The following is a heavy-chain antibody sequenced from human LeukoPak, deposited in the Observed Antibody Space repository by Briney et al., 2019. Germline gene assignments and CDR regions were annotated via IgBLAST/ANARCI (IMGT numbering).Heavy chain of an antibody. CDR3: TDAVAG. CDR1: GFSVGNNY. CDR2: IYSGGDT. Sequence: GGSLRLSCAASGFSVGNNYVTWVRQPPGKGLEWVSVIYSGGDTYYADSVKGRFTISRDNSKNMPYLQMNSLRVEDTAVYYCTDAVAGWGQGTLVTVS. V-gene: IGHV3-53*05. J-gene: IGHJ4*02. D-gene: IGHD4-23*01.